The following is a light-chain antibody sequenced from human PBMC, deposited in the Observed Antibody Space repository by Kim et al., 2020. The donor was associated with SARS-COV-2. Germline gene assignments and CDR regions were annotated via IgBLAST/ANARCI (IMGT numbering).Light chain of an antibody. J-gene: IGLJ2*01. CDR3: QAWDSDTVV. CDR1: KVGNKY. Sequence: SYELTQPPSVSVSPGQTASITCSGDKVGNKYVCWYRQRPGQSPVLIIHQDSQRPSGIPERFSGSNSGNTATLTISETQTLDEADYYCQAWDSDTVVFGGGTQLTVL. V-gene: IGLV3-1*01. CDR2: QDS.